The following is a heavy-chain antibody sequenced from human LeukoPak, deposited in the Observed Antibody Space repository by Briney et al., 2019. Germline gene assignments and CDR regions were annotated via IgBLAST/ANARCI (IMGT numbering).Heavy chain of an antibody. J-gene: IGHJ6*02. CDR2: ISGSTT. CDR3: AKFPEPSGYLRRIPKGLSHMAV. CDR1: GFTFSRHV. D-gene: IGHD3-22*01. Sequence: GGSLRLSCTSSGFTFSRHVMNWVRQAPGKGLEWVAGISGSTTYSPASQKSWFTISRDNAEPTLYLPMSSLRAEETAIYYCAKFPEPSGYLRRIPKGLSHMAVWGQGTTVTVSS. V-gene: IGHV3-23*05.